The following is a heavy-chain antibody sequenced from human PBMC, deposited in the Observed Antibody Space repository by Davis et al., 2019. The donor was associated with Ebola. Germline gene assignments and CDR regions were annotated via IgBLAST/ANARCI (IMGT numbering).Heavy chain of an antibody. CDR3: ARGDDSSSWYYFDY. Sequence: PGGSLRLSCAASGFTVSSNYMSWVRQAPGKGLEWVSVIYSGGSTYYADSVKGRFTISRDNSKNTLYLQMNSLRAEDTAVYYCARGDDSSSWYYFDYWGQGTLVTVSS. V-gene: IGHV3-53*01. D-gene: IGHD6-13*01. J-gene: IGHJ4*02. CDR2: IYSGGST. CDR1: GFTVSSNY.